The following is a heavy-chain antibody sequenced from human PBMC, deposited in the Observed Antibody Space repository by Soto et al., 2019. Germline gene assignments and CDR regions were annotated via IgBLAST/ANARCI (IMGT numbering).Heavy chain of an antibody. V-gene: IGHV3-23*01. CDR2: ISGGGDGT. CDR3: AKKGLGSLTTYCNSGDCHYAFDI. CDR1: GFTFSNYA. Sequence: EVQLLESGGGLVQPGGSLRLSCAASGFTFSNYAMTWVRQAPGKGLEGVSAISGGGDGTFYADSVKGRFNISRHNSRNTVYLQMNSLRAEDTAVYYCAKKGLGSLTTYCNSGDCHYAFDIWGQGTMVTVSS. J-gene: IGHJ3*02. D-gene: IGHD2-21*02.